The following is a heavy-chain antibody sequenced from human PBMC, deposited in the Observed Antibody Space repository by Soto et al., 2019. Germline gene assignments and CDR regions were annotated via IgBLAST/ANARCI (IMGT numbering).Heavy chain of an antibody. J-gene: IGHJ3*02. CDR2: ISWNSGSI. CDR1: GFTFDDYA. Sequence: GGSLRLSCAASGFTFDDYAMHWVRQAPGKGLEWVSGISWNSGSIGYADSVKGRFTISRDNAKNSLYLQMNSLRAEDTALYYCAKDRSSGYDAFDIWGQGTMVTVSS. D-gene: IGHD3-22*01. V-gene: IGHV3-9*01. CDR3: AKDRSSGYDAFDI.